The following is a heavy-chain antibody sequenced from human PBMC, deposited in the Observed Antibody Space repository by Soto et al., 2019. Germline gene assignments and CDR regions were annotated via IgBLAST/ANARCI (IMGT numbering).Heavy chain of an antibody. CDR3: AEDFWSGSNYYYYYMDV. CDR2: ISGSGGST. V-gene: IGHV3-23*01. Sequence: PGGSLRLSCAASGFTFSSYAMSWVRQAPGKGLEWVSAISGSGGSTYYADSVKGRFTISRDNSKNTLYLQMNSLRAEDTAVYYCAEDFWSGSNYYYYYMDVWGKGTTVTVSS. J-gene: IGHJ6*03. D-gene: IGHD3-3*01. CDR1: GFTFSSYA.